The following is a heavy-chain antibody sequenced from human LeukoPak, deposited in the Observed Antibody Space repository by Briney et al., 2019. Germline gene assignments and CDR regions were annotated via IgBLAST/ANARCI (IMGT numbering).Heavy chain of an antibody. CDR2: ISAGGGST. Sequence: PGGSLRPSCAASGFTFSSCAMSWVRQAPGKGLEWVSAISAGGGSTYYADSVKGRFTISRDNSKNTLYLQMNSLRAEDTAVYYCAKRWSYLDYWGQGILVTVSS. CDR3: AKRWSYLDY. J-gene: IGHJ4*02. CDR1: GFTFSSCA. D-gene: IGHD2-15*01. V-gene: IGHV3-23*01.